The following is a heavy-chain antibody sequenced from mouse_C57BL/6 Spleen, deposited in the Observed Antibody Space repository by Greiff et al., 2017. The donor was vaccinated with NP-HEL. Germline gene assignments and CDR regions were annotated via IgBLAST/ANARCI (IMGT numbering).Heavy chain of an antibody. D-gene: IGHD4-1*02. CDR3: ARHSPTGTDWYFDV. V-gene: IGHV5-9*01. CDR2: ISGGGGNT. CDR1: GFTFSSYT. J-gene: IGHJ1*03. Sequence: DVMLVESGGGLVKPGGSLKLSCAASGFTFSSYTMSWVRQTPEKRLEWVATISGGGGNTYYPDSVKGRFTISRDNAKNTLYLQMSSLRSEDTALYYCARHSPTGTDWYFDVWGTGTTVTVSS.